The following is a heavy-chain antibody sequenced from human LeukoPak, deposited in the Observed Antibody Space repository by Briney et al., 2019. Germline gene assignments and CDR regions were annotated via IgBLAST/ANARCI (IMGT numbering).Heavy chain of an antibody. Sequence: GGSLRLSCAAPGFTFSSYAMGWVRQAPGKGLEWVSAISGSGGSTYYADSVKGRFTISRDNSKNTLYLQMNSLRAEDTAVYYCAKAGDYDDFDYWGQGTLVTVSS. J-gene: IGHJ4*02. CDR1: GFTFSSYA. CDR3: AKAGDYDDFDY. D-gene: IGHD4-17*01. CDR2: ISGSGGST. V-gene: IGHV3-23*01.